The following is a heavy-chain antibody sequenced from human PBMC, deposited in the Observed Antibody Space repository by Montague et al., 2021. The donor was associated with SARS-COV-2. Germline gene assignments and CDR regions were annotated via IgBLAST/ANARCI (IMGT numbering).Heavy chain of an antibody. CDR2: IYWNDNE. J-gene: IGHJ5*02. CDR1: GFSPRTGGVG. CDR3: AYFSTTVSTGYFDP. D-gene: IGHD4-17*01. Sequence: PALVKPTQTLTLTCSFSGFSPRTGGVGVGWFRQPPEKALEWPALIYWNDNERYTPSLRTRLTITKDISNNQLALIMTNMDPVDTGTYYCAYFSTTVSTGYFDPWGPGHLVTVSS. V-gene: IGHV2-5*04.